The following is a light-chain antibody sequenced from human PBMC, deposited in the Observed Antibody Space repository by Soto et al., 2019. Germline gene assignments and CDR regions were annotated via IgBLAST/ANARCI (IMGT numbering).Light chain of an antibody. J-gene: IGKJ1*01. CDR2: HAS. CDR1: RSLSSDY. V-gene: IGKV3-20*01. Sequence: IVLMQSPGTLSLSPGERATLSCRASRSLSSDYLAWYQQKPGQAPRLLFYHASRRATGTPDRFSGSGSRTDFTLTISSLQPDDFATYYCQHYNSYSEAFGQGTKVDIK. CDR3: QHYNSYSEA.